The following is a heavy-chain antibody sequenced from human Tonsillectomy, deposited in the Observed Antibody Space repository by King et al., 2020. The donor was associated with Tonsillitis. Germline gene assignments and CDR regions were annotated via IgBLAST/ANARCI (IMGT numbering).Heavy chain of an antibody. CDR2: IFPGDSDT. V-gene: IGHV5-51*03. CDR1: GYTFTDYW. D-gene: IGHD1-1*01. CDR3: ASNEYIWNWNDSRDYYYMDV. Sequence: QLVQSGAEVKKPGESLKISCKGSGYTFTDYWIGWVRQMPGKGLEWMGIIFPGDSDTRYSPSFQGQVTISADKSISTAHLQWSSLRASDTAMYYCASNEYIWNWNDSRDYYYMDVWGKGTTVTVSS. J-gene: IGHJ6*03.